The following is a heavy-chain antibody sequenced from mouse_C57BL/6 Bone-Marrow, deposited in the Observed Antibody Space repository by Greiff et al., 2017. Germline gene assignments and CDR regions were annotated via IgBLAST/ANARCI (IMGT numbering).Heavy chain of an antibody. J-gene: IGHJ1*03. CDR2: INPSSGYT. D-gene: IGHD2-10*02. Sequence: PGQGLEWIGYINPSSGYTKYNQKFKDKATLTADKSSSTAYMQLSSLTSEDSAVYYCARRPLARPYEWYFDVWGTGTTVTVSS. CDR3: ARRPLARPYEWYFDV. V-gene: IGHV1-4*01.